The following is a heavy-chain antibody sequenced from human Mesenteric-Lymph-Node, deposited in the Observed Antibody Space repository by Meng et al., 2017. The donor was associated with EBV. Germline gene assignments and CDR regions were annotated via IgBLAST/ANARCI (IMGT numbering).Heavy chain of an antibody. CDR3: VRAMVDY. D-gene: IGHD2-8*01. Sequence: EVSLVEVGGVLVQPGWCVSFCCAACGLRLSSYRMHRGSNIQGMGLMWLGRISSDATITKYADSVKGRFTISRDNAKNTLYLQMNSLRVEDTAMYYCVRAMVDYWGQGTLVTVSS. V-gene: IGHV3-74*03. J-gene: IGHJ4*02. CDR1: GLRLSSYR. CDR2: ISSDATIT.